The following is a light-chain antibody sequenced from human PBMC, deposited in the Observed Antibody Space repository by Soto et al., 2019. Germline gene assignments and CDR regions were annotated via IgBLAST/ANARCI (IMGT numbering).Light chain of an antibody. J-gene: IGLJ2*01. CDR2: EAD. V-gene: IGLV2-23*01. Sequence: QSALTQPASVSGSPGQSISISCTGSRSDVGSYNFVSWYQLFPGKAPKLIIYEADKRPSGVSSRFSGSKSGFTASQTISGLQAEDEADYFYSSYAGDSALIFGGGTKVTVL. CDR3: SSYAGDSALI. CDR1: RSDVGSYNF.